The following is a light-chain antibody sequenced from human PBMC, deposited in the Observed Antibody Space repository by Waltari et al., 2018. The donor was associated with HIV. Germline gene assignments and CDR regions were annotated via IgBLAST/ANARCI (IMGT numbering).Light chain of an antibody. J-gene: IGLJ3*02. CDR3: CSYAGSYTWV. V-gene: IGLV2-11*01. Sequence: QSALTQPRSVSGSPGQSVTISCTGTSSDVGGYNYVSWYQQHPGKAPKLMIYDVSKRPSGVPDRFSGSKSGNMASLTISGLQAGDEAEYYCCSYAGSYTWVFGGGTKLTVL. CDR1: SSDVGGYNY. CDR2: DVS.